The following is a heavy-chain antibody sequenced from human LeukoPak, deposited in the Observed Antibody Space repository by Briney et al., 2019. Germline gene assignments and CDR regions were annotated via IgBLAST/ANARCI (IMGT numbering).Heavy chain of an antibody. CDR1: GFTFSSNE. V-gene: IGHV3-48*03. D-gene: IGHD5-18*01. J-gene: IGHJ6*02. CDR3: ARDNSYGYYYYGMDV. CDR2: ISSSRSII. Sequence: QAGGSLRLSCAASGFTFSSNEMNWVRQAPGKGLEWVSYISSSRSIIYYADSVKGRFTISRDNAKNSLYLQMNSLRAEDTAVYHCARDNSYGYYYYGMDVWGQGTTVTVSS.